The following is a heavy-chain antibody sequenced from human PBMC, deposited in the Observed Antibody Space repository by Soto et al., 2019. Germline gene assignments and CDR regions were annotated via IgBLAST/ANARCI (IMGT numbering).Heavy chain of an antibody. CDR3: ARDRPSYDFWSGYYGRNYYYYGMDV. V-gene: IGHV4-61*08. Sequence: SDTLSLTCTVSGGSISSGGYYWSWIRQHPGRGLEWIWYIYYSGSTNYNPSLKSRVTISVDTSKNQFSLKLSSVTAADTAVYYCARDRPSYDFWSGYYGRNYYYYGMDVWGQGTTVTSP. CDR2: IYYSGST. CDR1: GGSISSGGYY. D-gene: IGHD3-3*01. J-gene: IGHJ6*02.